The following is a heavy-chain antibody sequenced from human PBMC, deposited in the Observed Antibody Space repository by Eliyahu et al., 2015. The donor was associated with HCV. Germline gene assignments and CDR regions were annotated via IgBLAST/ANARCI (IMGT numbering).Heavy chain of an antibody. V-gene: IGHV4-39*01. CDR2: IYYSGST. CDR3: ARRTYYYGSGSARSYYYGMDV. Sequence: QLQLQESGPGLVKPSETLSLTCTVXGGSXSSSSXYXXWXRQPPGKGXGWIGRIYYSGSTYYNPSLKSRVTISVDTSKNQFSLKLSSVTAADTAVYYCARRTYYYGSGSARSYYYGMDVWGQGTTVTVSS. J-gene: IGHJ6*02. D-gene: IGHD3-10*01. CDR1: GGSXSSSSXY.